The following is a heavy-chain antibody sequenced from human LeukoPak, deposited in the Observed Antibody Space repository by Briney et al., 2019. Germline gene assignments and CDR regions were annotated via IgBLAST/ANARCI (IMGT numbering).Heavy chain of an antibody. V-gene: IGHV3-23*01. CDR2: ISGSGGST. CDR1: GFTFSSYA. D-gene: IGHD3-22*01. J-gene: IGHJ4*02. CDR3: AKGPYCDGSGHFDY. Sequence: PGGSLRLSCAASGFTFSSYAMSWVRQAPGKGLEWVSAISGSGGSTYYADSVKGRFTISRDNAKNSLYLQMNSLRAEDMALYYCAKGPYCDGSGHFDYWGQGTLVTVSS.